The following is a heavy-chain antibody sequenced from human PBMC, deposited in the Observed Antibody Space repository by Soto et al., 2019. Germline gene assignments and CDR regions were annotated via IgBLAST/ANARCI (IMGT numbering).Heavy chain of an antibody. CDR2: VKDGGST. CDR1: GGSLTGYY. D-gene: IGHD5-12*01. J-gene: IGHJ4*02. CDR3: ARVQEGIVATH. V-gene: IGHV4-34*01. Sequence: QVQLQQWGAGLLKPSETLSLTCTVNGGSLTGYYWSWIRQPPGKGLEWIGEVKDGGSTNYSPSLRGRVSTSEDTPKHHCALRLNSVTAADTAGHCCARVQEGIVATHWDQGALVTVSS.